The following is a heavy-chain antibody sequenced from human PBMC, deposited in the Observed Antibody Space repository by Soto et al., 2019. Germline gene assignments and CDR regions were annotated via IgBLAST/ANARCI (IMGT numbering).Heavy chain of an antibody. CDR3: ARLRIATNNYKWFDP. D-gene: IGHD2-21*01. CDR1: GAALNGGNYY. J-gene: IGHJ5*02. Sequence: LSLTCSVSGAALNGGNYYWSWIRQVPGKGLEWIGHIYVTGAVDYNPSLRDRITISQDTSERQFSLNLRLVTAADTAVYYCARLRIATNNYKWFDPWGQGTLVTVSS. CDR2: IYVTGAV. V-gene: IGHV4-31*03.